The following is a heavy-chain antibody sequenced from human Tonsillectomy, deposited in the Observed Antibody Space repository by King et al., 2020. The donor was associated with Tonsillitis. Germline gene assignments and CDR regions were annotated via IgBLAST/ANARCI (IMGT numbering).Heavy chain of an antibody. CDR3: AKGRYYYDIGGPEDY. V-gene: IGHV3-30*18. J-gene: IGHJ4*02. Sequence: VQLVESGGGVVQPGRSLRLSCAASGFTFSNYGMHWVRQAPGKGLDWVAVISYDGSNKYYADSVKGRFTISRDNSKNTLYLQMNSLRAEDTAIYYCAKGRYYYDIGGPEDYWGQGTLVTVSS. CDR1: GFTFSNYG. D-gene: IGHD3-22*01. CDR2: ISYDGSNK.